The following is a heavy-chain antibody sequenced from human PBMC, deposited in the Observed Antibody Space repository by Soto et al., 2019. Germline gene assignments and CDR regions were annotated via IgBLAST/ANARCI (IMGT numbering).Heavy chain of an antibody. V-gene: IGHV3-48*02. CDR2: ISSSGNTI. D-gene: IGHD3-22*01. CDR1: GFMFNRYS. J-gene: IGHJ6*02. CDR3: ARIDPYDLMDV. Sequence: EVQLVESGGGLIQPGGSLRLSCAASGFMFNRYSVNWVRQAPGKGLEWLSFISSSGNTIHYADSVKGRFTVSRDKANNSVSLQMNSLRNEDTAVYYCARIDPYDLMDVWGQGTTVTVSS.